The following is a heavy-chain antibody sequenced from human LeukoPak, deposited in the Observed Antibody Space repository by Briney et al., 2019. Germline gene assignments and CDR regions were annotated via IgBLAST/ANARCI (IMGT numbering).Heavy chain of an antibody. CDR1: AFTFSSHS. CDR3: ARGTTGGYSPSH. V-gene: IGHV3-21*01. Sequence: GGSLRLSCSASAFTFSSHSMNWVRQAPGKGLEWVSSISSSSSYTYYADSVRGRFTISRDNAKNSLYLQMNSLRAEDTAVYYCARGTTGGYSPSHWGQGTLVTVSS. CDR2: ISSSSSYT. J-gene: IGHJ4*02. D-gene: IGHD5-12*01.